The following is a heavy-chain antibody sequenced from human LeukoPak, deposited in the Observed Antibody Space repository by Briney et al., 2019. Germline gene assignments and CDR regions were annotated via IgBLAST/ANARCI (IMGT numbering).Heavy chain of an antibody. CDR3: ARAGYYYDSSGYPNGMDV. J-gene: IGHJ6*02. Sequence: ASVKVSCKASGYTFTSYDINWVRQATGQGLEWMGWMNPNSGNTGYAQKFQGRVTMTRNTAISAAYMELSSLRSEDTAVYYCARAGYYYDSSGYPNGMDVWGQGTTVTVSS. V-gene: IGHV1-8*01. CDR2: MNPNSGNT. D-gene: IGHD3-22*01. CDR1: GYTFTSYD.